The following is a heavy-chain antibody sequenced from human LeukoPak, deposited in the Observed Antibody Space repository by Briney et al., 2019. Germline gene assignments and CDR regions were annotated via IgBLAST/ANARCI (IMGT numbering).Heavy chain of an antibody. Sequence: LSPTRTVAAASTSSDYSGSIRHPAGERPEWIGRIYTSGSTNYNPSLKSRVTMSVDTSKNQFSLKLSSVTAADTAVYYCARVDTAMTFDYWGQGTLVTVSS. V-gene: IGHV4-4*07. CDR3: ARVDTAMTFDY. D-gene: IGHD5-18*01. CDR1: AASTSSDY. CDR2: IYTSGST. J-gene: IGHJ4*02.